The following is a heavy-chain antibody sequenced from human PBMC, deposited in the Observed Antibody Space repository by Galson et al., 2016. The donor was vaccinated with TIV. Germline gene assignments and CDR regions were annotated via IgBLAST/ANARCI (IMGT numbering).Heavy chain of an antibody. D-gene: IGHD3-10*01. Sequence: SLRLSCAASGFTFSTYAMSWVRQAPGKGLEWVSGISAGGGSTHYADSVKGRFIISRDNSKNTLYLQMNSLSAEDTAVFYCAKEPAGELVWFGEFSGGMDVWGQGTTVTVSS. J-gene: IGHJ6*02. CDR3: AKEPAGELVWFGEFSGGMDV. V-gene: IGHV3-23*01. CDR2: ISAGGGST. CDR1: GFTFSTYA.